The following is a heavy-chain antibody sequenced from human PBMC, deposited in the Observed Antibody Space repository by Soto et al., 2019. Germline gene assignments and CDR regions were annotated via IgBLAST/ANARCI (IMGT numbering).Heavy chain of an antibody. Sequence: QVQLVQSGAEVKKPGASVKVSCKTSGYTFTHYDINWVRQAPGQGLEWMGWTNPKSGYTGSAQKFQGRITMTRDSSISTAYMELNSLTSEDTAVYYCARTDGDLDYWGQGTLVTVSS. D-gene: IGHD4-17*01. CDR1: GYTFTHYD. J-gene: IGHJ4*02. CDR2: TNPKSGYT. CDR3: ARTDGDLDY. V-gene: IGHV1-8*01.